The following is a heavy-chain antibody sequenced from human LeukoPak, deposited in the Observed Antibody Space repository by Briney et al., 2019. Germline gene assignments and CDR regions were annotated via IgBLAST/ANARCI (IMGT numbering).Heavy chain of an antibody. D-gene: IGHD2-15*01. CDR3: AIGLDIVVVVAATKEERWFNP. V-gene: IGHV4-34*01. J-gene: IGHJ5*02. CDR2: INHSGTT. CDR1: GRSFSCYY. Sequence: PSETLSLTCAVHGRSFSCYYWGSVRQPPAKVLEWVREINHSGTTNYNPFLNSRVTISVDTSKTQFSLKLSSGTAADAAVYYCAIGLDIVVVVAATKEERWFNPWGQGSLVTVSS.